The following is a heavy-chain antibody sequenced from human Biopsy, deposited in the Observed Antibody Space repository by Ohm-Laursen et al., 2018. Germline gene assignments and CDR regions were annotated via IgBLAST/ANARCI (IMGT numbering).Heavy chain of an antibody. D-gene: IGHD2-15*01. J-gene: IGHJ6*02. CDR3: ARTLVDCTSGTCYDVGDGMDV. V-gene: IGHV1-69*10. CDR2: IISVHDIA. CDR1: GGTFTRYA. Sequence: VKISCKTSGGTFTRYAMHWVRQAPGQGLEWMGRIISVHDIANYAQKFQGRVTITADKSTSTAYMELRNLRSEDTAVYYCARTLVDCTSGTCYDVGDGMDVWGQGTTVIVSS.